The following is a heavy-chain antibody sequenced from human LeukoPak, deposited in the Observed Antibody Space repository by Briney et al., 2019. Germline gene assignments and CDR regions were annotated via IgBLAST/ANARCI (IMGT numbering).Heavy chain of an antibody. CDR1: GGTFSSYA. CDR2: IIPIFGTA. Sequence: SVKVSCKASGGTFSSYAISWVRQAPGQGLEWMGGIIPIFGTANYAQRFQGRVTITADESTSTAYMELSSLRSEDTAVYYCARVAGSGWYEPFDYWGQGTLVTVSS. D-gene: IGHD6-19*01. V-gene: IGHV1-69*13. J-gene: IGHJ4*02. CDR3: ARVAGSGWYEPFDY.